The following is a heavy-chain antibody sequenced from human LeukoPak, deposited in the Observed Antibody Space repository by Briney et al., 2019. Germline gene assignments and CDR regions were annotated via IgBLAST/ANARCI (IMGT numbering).Heavy chain of an antibody. CDR1: GYTSTSYG. CDR2: ISAYNGNT. CDR3: ARDLYSGSYPVGY. V-gene: IGHV1-18*01. D-gene: IGHD1-26*01. Sequence: ASVKVSCKASGYTSTSYGISWVRQAPGQGLEWMGWISAYNGNTNYAQKLQGRVTMTTDTFTNTAYMELRSLRSDDTAVYYCARDLYSGSYPVGYWGQGTLVSVSS. J-gene: IGHJ4*02.